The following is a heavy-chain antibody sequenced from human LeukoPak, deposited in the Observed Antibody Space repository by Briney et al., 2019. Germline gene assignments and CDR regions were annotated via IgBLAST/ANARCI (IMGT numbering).Heavy chain of an antibody. Sequence: GGSLRLSCAASGFTFRSYAISWVRQAPGKGLEWVSAISGSGGSTYYADSVKGRFTISRDNSKNTLYLQMNSLRAEDTAVYYCAEAPGGSSSWYDYWGQGTLVTVSS. D-gene: IGHD6-13*01. V-gene: IGHV3-23*01. CDR3: AEAPGGSSSWYDY. CDR2: ISGSGGST. CDR1: GFTFRSYA. J-gene: IGHJ4*02.